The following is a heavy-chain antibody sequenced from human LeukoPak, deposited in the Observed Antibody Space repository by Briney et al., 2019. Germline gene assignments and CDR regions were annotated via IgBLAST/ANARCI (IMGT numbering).Heavy chain of an antibody. J-gene: IGHJ4*02. V-gene: IGHV4-4*07. CDR3: ARVRRFGELVVFDY. D-gene: IGHD3-10*01. Sequence: PSETLSLTCTVSGGSISSYYWSWIRQPAGKGLEWIGRIYTSGSTNYNPSLKSRVTMSVDTSKNQFSPKLSSVTAADTAVYYCARVRRFGELVVFDYWGQGTLVTVSS. CDR1: GGSISSYY. CDR2: IYTSGST.